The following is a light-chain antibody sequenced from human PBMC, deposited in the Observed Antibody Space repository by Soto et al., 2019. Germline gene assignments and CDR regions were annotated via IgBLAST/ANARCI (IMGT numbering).Light chain of an antibody. V-gene: IGKV3-20*01. CDR1: QSVCNRC. J-gene: IGKJ1*01. CDR2: GAS. Sequence: ETVLTQSPGTLSLSPGERVTLSCRASQSVCNRCLAWYQQKPGQSPRLLIYGASTRATGISDRFSGSGSGTDFTLTISRLEPEDFAVYYCQHYGTTPWTFGQGTKVGIK. CDR3: QHYGTTPWT.